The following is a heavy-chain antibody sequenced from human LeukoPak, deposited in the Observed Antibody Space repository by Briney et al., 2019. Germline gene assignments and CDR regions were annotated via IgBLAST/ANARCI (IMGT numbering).Heavy chain of an antibody. CDR2: IGSSSSYI. CDR3: ARIYSSGWYYPDAFDI. Sequence: GGSLRLSCAASGFTFSSYSMNWVRQAPGKGLEWVSSIGSSSSYIYYADSVKGRFTISRDNAKNSLYLQMNSLRAEDTAVYYCARIYSSGWYYPDAFDIWGHGTMVTVSS. CDR1: GFTFSSYS. J-gene: IGHJ3*02. V-gene: IGHV3-21*01. D-gene: IGHD6-19*01.